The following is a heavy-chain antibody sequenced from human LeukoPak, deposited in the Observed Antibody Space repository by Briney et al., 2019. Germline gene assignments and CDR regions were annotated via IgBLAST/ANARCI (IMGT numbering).Heavy chain of an antibody. CDR2: IYTSGST. J-gene: IGHJ4*02. CDR3: ARGIYGDPFDY. Sequence: SETLSLTCTVSGGSISSSSYYWSWIRQPAGKGLEWIGRIYTSGSTNYNPSLKSRVTMSVDTSKNQFSLKLSSVTAADTAVYYCARGIYGDPFDYWGQGTLVTVSS. V-gene: IGHV4-61*02. D-gene: IGHD4-17*01. CDR1: GGSISSSSYY.